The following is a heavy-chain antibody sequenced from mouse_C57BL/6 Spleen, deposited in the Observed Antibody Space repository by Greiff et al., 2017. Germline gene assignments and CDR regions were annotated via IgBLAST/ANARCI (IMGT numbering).Heavy chain of an antibody. J-gene: IGHJ2*01. D-gene: IGHD2-4*01. CDR3: ASTLYDYYYFDD. CDR1: GYAFSSSW. CDR2: IYPGDGDT. V-gene: IGHV1-82*01. Sequence: QVQLQQSGPELVKPGASVKISCKASGYAFSSSWMNWVKQRPGKGLEWIGRIYPGDGDTNYNGKFKGRATLTADKSSSTAYMQLSSLTSEDSAVYFCASTLYDYYYFDDWGQGTTLTVSS.